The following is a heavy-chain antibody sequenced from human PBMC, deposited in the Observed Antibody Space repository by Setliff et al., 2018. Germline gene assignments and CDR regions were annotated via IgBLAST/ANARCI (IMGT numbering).Heavy chain of an antibody. V-gene: IGHV4-39*01. CDR2: IYYSGST. CDR3: TVYNTGSSKDHY. D-gene: IGHD2-8*02. J-gene: IGHJ4*02. Sequence: PSETLSLTCTVSGGSISSSNYYWGWIRQPPGKGLEWIGSIYYSGSTYYNPSLKSRVTISVDTSKNQFSLRLSSVTAADTALYYFTVYNTGSSKDHYWGQGTPVTVSS. CDR1: GGSISSSNYY.